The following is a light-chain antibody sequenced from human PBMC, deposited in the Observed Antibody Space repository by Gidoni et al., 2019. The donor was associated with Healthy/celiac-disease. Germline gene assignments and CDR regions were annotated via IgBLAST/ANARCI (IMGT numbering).Light chain of an antibody. Sequence: DIQMTQSPSSLSASVGDRVTITCRASPSISSYLNWYQQKPGKAPKLLIYAASSLQSGVPSRFSGCVSGTDFTLTISSLQPEDFATYYCQQSYSTLFTFGPGTKVDIK. J-gene: IGKJ3*01. CDR1: PSISSY. CDR3: QQSYSTLFT. CDR2: AAS. V-gene: IGKV1-39*01.